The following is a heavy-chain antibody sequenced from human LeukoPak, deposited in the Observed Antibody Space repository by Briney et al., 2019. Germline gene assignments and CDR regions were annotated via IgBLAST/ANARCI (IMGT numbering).Heavy chain of an antibody. Sequence: PGRSLRLSCAASGFTFSSYAMHWVRQAPGKGLEWVAVISYDGSNKYYADSVKGRFTISRDNSKNTLYLQMNSLRAEDTAVYYCARGGHEGALYYYYGMDVWGQGTTVTVSS. CDR2: ISYDGSNK. J-gene: IGHJ6*02. CDR3: ARGGHEGALYYYYGMDV. V-gene: IGHV3-30*04. D-gene: IGHD1-26*01. CDR1: GFTFSSYA.